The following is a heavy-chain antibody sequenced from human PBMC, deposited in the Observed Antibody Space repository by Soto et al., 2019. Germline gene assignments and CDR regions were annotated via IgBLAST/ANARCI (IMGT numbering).Heavy chain of an antibody. CDR3: AKDRPSRGGAFDI. CDR2: INHSGST. D-gene: IGHD2-15*01. J-gene: IGHJ3*02. Sequence: PSETLSLTCAVYGGSFSGYYWSWIRQPPGKGLEWIGEINHSGSTNYNPSLKSRVTISVDTSKNQFSLKLSSVTAADTAVYYCAKDRPSRGGAFDIWGQGTMVTVSS. V-gene: IGHV4-34*01. CDR1: GGSFSGYY.